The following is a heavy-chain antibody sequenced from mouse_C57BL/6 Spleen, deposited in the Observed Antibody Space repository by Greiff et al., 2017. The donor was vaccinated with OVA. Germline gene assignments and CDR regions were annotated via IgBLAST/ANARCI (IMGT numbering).Heavy chain of an antibody. CDR2: INPNNGGT. CDR3: ATYDGHWYFDV. J-gene: IGHJ1*03. D-gene: IGHD2-3*01. Sequence: VHLQQSGPELGKRGEEGKRGGKEEGEKENTKKKKKITQSHGKSLEWIGYINPNNGGTTYNQKFKGKATMTVNKSSSTAYMELRSLTSEDSAVYYCATYDGHWYFDVWGTGTTVTVSS. CDR1: GEKENTKK. V-gene: IGHV1-22*01.